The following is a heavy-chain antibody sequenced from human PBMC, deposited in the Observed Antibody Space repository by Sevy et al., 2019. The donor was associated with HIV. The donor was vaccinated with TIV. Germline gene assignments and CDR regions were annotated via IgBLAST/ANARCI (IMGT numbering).Heavy chain of an antibody. D-gene: IGHD2-21*02. Sequence: GGSLRLSCAASGFTFSSYWMSWVRQAPGKGLEWVANIKQDGSEKYYVDSVKGRFTISTDNAKNSLYLQMNSLRAEDTAVYYCARNGPEVVTATLYYYYGMDVWGQGTTVTVSS. CDR1: GFTFSSYW. V-gene: IGHV3-7*01. J-gene: IGHJ6*02. CDR3: ARNGPEVVTATLYYYYGMDV. CDR2: IKQDGSEK.